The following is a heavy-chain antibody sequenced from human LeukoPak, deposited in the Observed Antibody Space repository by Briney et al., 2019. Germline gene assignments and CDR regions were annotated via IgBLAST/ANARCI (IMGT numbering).Heavy chain of an antibody. CDR2: IIPIFGTA. CDR3: ARGPYSYGLEWFDP. D-gene: IGHD5-18*01. J-gene: IGHJ5*02. CDR1: GGTFSSYA. V-gene: IGHV1-69*05. Sequence: ASVKVSCKASGGTFSSYAISWVRQAPGQGLEWIGGIIPIFGTANYAQKFQGRVTITTDESTSTAYMELSSLRSEDTAVYYCARGPYSYGLEWFDPWGQGTLVTVSS.